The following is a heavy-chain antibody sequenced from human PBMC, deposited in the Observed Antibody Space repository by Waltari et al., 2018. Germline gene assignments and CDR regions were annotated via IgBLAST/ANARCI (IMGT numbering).Heavy chain of an antibody. V-gene: IGHV4-34*01. Sequence: QVQLQQWGAGLLKPSETLSLTCAVYGGSFSGYYWSWLRQPPGKGLEWIGEINHSGSTNSNPYLKSRVTIEVDTSKNQFSRKLSSVTAADTAVYYCARGTEYSYGPYYFDYWGQGTLVTVSS. D-gene: IGHD5-18*01. CDR2: INHSGST. CDR3: ARGTEYSYGPYYFDY. CDR1: GGSFSGYY. J-gene: IGHJ4*02.